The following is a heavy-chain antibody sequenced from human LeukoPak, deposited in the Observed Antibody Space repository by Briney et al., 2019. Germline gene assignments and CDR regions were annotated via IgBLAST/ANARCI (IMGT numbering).Heavy chain of an antibody. D-gene: IGHD3-22*01. Sequence: GGSLRLSCAASGFTFSSYAMSWVRQAPGKGLEWVSAISGSGGSTYYADSVKGRFTISRDNSKNTLYLQMNSLRAEDTAVYYCALPTLNYYDSSDDAFDIWGQGTMVTVSS. CDR3: ALPTLNYYDSSDDAFDI. CDR1: GFTFSSYA. J-gene: IGHJ3*02. CDR2: ISGSGGST. V-gene: IGHV3-23*01.